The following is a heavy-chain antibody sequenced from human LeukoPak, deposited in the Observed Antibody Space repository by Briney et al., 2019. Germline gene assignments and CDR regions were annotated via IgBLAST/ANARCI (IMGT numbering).Heavy chain of an antibody. CDR2: INDSGST. V-gene: IGHV4-34*01. CDR1: GGFFSGYY. J-gene: IGHJ4*02. CDR3: ARGGLNSNYFDS. D-gene: IGHD4-11*01. Sequence: SETLSLTCAVYGGFFSGYYWSWIRQPPGKGLEWIGEINDSGSTKYIPSLKSRVTISVDTSKKQFSLKVNSVTAADTAVYYCARGGLNSNYFDSWGQGTLVTVSS.